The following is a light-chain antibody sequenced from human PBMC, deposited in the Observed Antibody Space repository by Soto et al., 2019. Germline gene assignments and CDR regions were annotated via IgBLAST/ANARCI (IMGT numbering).Light chain of an antibody. V-gene: IGKV3-15*01. CDR2: GAS. CDR1: QSVSSN. CDR3: KQYNNWPPFT. J-gene: IGKJ3*01. Sequence: EIVMTQSPATLSVSPGERATLSCRASQSVSSNLAGYQQKPGQPPSRLIYGASTSATGIPASFSGSGSGTEFTLTIISLQSEDFVVYYCKQYNNWPPFTFGHGTKVDIK.